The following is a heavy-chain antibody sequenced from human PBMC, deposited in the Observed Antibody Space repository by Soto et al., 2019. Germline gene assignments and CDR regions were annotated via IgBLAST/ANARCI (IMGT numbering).Heavy chain of an antibody. D-gene: IGHD5-18*01. CDR2: IYYSGST. V-gene: IGHV4-59*01. Sequence: QVQLQESGPGLVKPSETLSLTCTVSGGSISSYYWSWIRQPPGKGLEWIGYIYYSGSTNYNPSLKSRVTISVDTSKNQFSLKLSSVTAADTAVYYCARGVDTAMVYYFDYWGQGTLVTVSS. CDR3: ARGVDTAMVYYFDY. CDR1: GGSISSYY. J-gene: IGHJ4*02.